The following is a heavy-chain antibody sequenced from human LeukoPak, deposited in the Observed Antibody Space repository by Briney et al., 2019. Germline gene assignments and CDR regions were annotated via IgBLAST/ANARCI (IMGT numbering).Heavy chain of an antibody. Sequence: SETLSLTCTVSGGSINSYYWSWIRQPPGKGLEWIGYIYYSGSTNYNPSLKSRVTISVDTSKNQFSLKLSSVTAADTAVYYCASTVTPRKFYFDYWGQGTLVTVSS. CDR3: ASTVTPRKFYFDY. CDR1: GGSINSYY. CDR2: IYYSGST. J-gene: IGHJ4*02. V-gene: IGHV4-59*01. D-gene: IGHD4-17*01.